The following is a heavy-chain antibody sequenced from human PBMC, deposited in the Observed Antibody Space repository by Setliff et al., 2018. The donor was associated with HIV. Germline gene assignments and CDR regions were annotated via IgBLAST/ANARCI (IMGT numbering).Heavy chain of an antibody. Sequence: SETLSLTCAVSGGSMRNYYWSWIRQPPRKGLEWVGYISYNGITTYNPSLKSRVTISVDTSKNQFSLKLTSVTAADTAVYYCARHRPWEVDVFDIWGQGTMVTVSS. V-gene: IGHV4-59*08. CDR3: ARHRPWEVDVFDI. CDR1: GGSMRNYY. CDR2: ISYNGIT. J-gene: IGHJ3*02. D-gene: IGHD1-26*01.